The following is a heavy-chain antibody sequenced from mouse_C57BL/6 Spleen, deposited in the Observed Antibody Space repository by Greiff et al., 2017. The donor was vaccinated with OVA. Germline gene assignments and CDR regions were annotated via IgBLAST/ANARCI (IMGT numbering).Heavy chain of an antibody. CDR1: GYTFTDYE. Sequence: QVQLKQSGAELVRPGASVTLSCKASGYTFTDYEMHWVKQTPVHGLEWIGAIDPETGGTAYNQKFKGKAILTADKSSSTAYMELRSLTSEDSAVYYCTRGRLGRPFDCWGQGTTLTVSS. CDR2: IDPETGGT. D-gene: IGHD4-1*01. CDR3: TRGRLGRPFDC. J-gene: IGHJ2*01. V-gene: IGHV1-15*01.